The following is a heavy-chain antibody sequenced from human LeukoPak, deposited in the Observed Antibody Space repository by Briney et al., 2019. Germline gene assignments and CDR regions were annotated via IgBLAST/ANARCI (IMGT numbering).Heavy chain of an antibody. CDR3: ARNIFKSSGWYPFDY. J-gene: IGHJ4*02. CDR2: IIPILGIA. D-gene: IGHD6-19*01. Sequence: ASVKVSCKASVGTFSSYTISWVRQAPGQGLEWMGRIIPILGIANYAQKFQGRVTITADKSTSTAYMELSSLRSEDTAVYYCARNIFKSSGWYPFDYWGQGTLVTVSS. CDR1: VGTFSSYT. V-gene: IGHV1-69*02.